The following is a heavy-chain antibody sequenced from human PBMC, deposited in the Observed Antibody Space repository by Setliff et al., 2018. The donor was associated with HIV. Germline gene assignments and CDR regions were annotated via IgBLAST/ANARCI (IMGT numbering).Heavy chain of an antibody. CDR1: GDSTSNSY. D-gene: IGHD3-9*01. J-gene: IGHJ6*03. CDR2: LHASGNT. CDR3: ARDVLKSNYLGYYYYLDV. V-gene: IGHV4-4*07. Sequence: SETLSLTCSVSGDSTSNSYWSWIRQPAGKGLEWIGRLHASGNTNYNPSLKSRVTMSIDTSKNQLSLRLTSVTAADTAVYYCARDVLKSNYLGYYYYLDVWGKGTTGTV.